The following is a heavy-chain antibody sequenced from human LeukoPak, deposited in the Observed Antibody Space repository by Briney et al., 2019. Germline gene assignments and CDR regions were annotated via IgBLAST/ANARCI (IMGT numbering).Heavy chain of an antibody. CDR3: ARDWSDDARGYFQH. V-gene: IGHV4-39*02. CDR2: LYHTGSA. D-gene: IGHD3-3*01. J-gene: IGHJ1*01. CDR1: GGSISSNNYY. Sequence: PSETLSLTCTVSGGSISSNNYYWGWIRQPPGKGLEWIGSLYHTGSAYYNPSLESRVTISMDVSKNHFSLKLSSVTAADTAVYYCARDWSDDARGYFQHWGQGTLVTVSS.